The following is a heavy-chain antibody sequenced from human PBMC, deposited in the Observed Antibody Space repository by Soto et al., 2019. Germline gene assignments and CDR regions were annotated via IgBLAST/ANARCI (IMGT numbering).Heavy chain of an antibody. CDR1: GFTFSNAW. Sequence: NPGGSLGLSCAASGFTFSNAWMSWVRQAPGKGLEWVGRIKSKTDGGTTDYAAPVKGRFTISRDDSKNTLYLQMNSLKTEDTALYYCTTEVLYRGSYYGDYWGPGTLVPV. CDR3: TTEVLYRGSYYGDY. V-gene: IGHV3-15*01. CDR2: IKSKTDGGTT. J-gene: IGHJ4*02. D-gene: IGHD1-26*01.